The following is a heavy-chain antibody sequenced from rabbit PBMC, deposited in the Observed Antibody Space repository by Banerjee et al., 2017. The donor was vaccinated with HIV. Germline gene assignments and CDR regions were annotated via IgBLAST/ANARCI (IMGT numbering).Heavy chain of an antibody. Sequence: LEESGGDLVKPEGSLTLTCTASGFSFSSSYWICWVRQAPGKGLEWIACIYAGSSGSTYYASWAKGRFTISRTSSTTVTLQMTSLTGADTATYFCARDGHMQKDAFDPWGPGTLVTVS. CDR2: IYAGSSGST. D-gene: IGHD1-1*01. CDR3: ARDGHMQKDAFDP. J-gene: IGHJ2*01. V-gene: IGHV1S45*01. CDR1: GFSFSSSYW.